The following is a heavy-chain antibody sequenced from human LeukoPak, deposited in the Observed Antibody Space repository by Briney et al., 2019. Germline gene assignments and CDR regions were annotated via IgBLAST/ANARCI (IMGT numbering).Heavy chain of an antibody. D-gene: IGHD2-2*01. CDR1: GGTFSSYA. CDR2: IILMFGTT. Sequence: SVKVSCKASGGTFSSYAISWVRQAPGQGLEWMGGIILMFGTTYYAQKFQGRVTITADESTSTAYMELSSLRSEDTAVYYCARGHCSSASCYYYYMDVWGKGTTVTVSS. CDR3: ARGHCSSASCYYYYMDV. V-gene: IGHV1-69*01. J-gene: IGHJ6*03.